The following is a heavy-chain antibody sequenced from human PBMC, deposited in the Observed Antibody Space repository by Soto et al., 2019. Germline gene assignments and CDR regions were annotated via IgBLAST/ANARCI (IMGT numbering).Heavy chain of an antibody. D-gene: IGHD2-2*01. J-gene: IGHJ4*02. CDR1: RGSLSNFY. CDR3: ARLGYCSSTSCYVLILDY. Sequence: SETLSLTCTPSRGSLSNFYWNCIRQPPGKGLEWIGYIYYSGSTNYNPSIKSRVTISVDTSKNQFSLKLSSVTAADTAVYYCARLGYCSSTSCYVLILDYWGQGTLVTVS. CDR2: IYYSGST. V-gene: IGHV4-59*01.